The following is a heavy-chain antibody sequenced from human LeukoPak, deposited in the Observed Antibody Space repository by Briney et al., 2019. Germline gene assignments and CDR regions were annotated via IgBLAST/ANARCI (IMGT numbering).Heavy chain of an antibody. D-gene: IGHD3-16*01. CDR1: GGSISSYY. V-gene: IGHV4-59*01. Sequence: SETLSLTCTVSGGSISSYYWSWIRQPPGKGLEWIGYIYYSGSTNYNPSLKSRVTISVDTSKNQFSLKLSSVTAADTAVYYCARVGGGKVEYYYYMDVWGKGTTVTVSS. CDR3: ARVGGGKVEYYYYMDV. J-gene: IGHJ6*03. CDR2: IYYSGST.